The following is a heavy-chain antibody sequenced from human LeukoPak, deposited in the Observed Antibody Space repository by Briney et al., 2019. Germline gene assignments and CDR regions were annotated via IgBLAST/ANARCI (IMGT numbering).Heavy chain of an antibody. CDR3: ARGVINRVAGYYFDY. CDR1: GGSISSGSYY. J-gene: IGHJ4*02. Sequence: SLTLSLTCTVSGGSISSGSYYWSWIRQPAGKGLEWIGRIYTSGSTNYNPSLKSRVTISVDTSKNQFSLKLSSVTAADTAVYYCARGVINRVAGYYFDYWGQGTLVTVSS. D-gene: IGHD6-19*01. V-gene: IGHV4-61*02. CDR2: IYTSGST.